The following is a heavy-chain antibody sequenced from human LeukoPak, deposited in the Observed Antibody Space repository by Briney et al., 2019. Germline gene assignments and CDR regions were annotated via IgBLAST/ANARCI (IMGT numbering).Heavy chain of an antibody. V-gene: IGHV3-23*01. Sequence: GGSLRLSCAASGFTFSSYAMSWVRQAPGKGLEWVSAISGSGGSTYYADSVKGRFTISRDNSKTTLYLQMTSLRAEDTAVYYCAKDGDPGGSFDYWGQGTLVTVSS. CDR1: GFTFSSYA. CDR3: AKDGDPGGSFDY. J-gene: IGHJ4*02. D-gene: IGHD7-27*01. CDR2: ISGSGGST.